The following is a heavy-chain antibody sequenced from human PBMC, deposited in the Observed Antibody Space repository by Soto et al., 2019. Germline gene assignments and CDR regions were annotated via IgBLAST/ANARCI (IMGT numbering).Heavy chain of an antibody. V-gene: IGHV4-59*10. CDR3: ARSSGDDFFYYGMDV. CDR2: VYARGVT. CDR1: GASITSHY. Sequence: LSLTCSVSGASITSHYWNWIRQSAGEGLQWIGRVYARGVTNYNPSLKSRVTISGDTSKNQFSLKLTSVTAADTAVYYCARSSGDDFFYYGMDVWGNGTTVTVSS. D-gene: IGHD4-17*01. J-gene: IGHJ6*04.